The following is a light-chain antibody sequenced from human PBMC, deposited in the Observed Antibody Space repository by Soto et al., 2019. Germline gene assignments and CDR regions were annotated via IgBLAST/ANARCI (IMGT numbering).Light chain of an antibody. Sequence: QSVLTQPPSASGTPGQRVTLSCSGSSSNIETNYVYWYQQFPGTAPKVLIYRNNQRPSRVPDRFSAYKSGTSASLVISGLRSEDEADYYCAAWDGSLSGWVFGGGTKLTVL. J-gene: IGLJ3*02. CDR1: SSNIETNY. CDR2: RNN. V-gene: IGLV1-47*01. CDR3: AAWDGSLSGWV.